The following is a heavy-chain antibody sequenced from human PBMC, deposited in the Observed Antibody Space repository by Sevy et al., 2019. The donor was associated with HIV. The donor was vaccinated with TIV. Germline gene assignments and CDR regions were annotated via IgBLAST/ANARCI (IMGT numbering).Heavy chain of an antibody. CDR1: GGSISSTDSY. CDR2: IHDSGGT. V-gene: IGHV4-30-4*01. J-gene: IGHJ4*02. Sequence: SETLSLTCTVSGGSISSTDSYWSWIRQPPGKGLEWIGYIHDSGGTYYNPFLKSRVAMSVDTSEKQLSMKLSFLTAADTAVYYCASKRGSSHGPFDYWGQGTLVTVSS. CDR3: ASKRGSSHGPFDY. D-gene: IGHD5-12*01.